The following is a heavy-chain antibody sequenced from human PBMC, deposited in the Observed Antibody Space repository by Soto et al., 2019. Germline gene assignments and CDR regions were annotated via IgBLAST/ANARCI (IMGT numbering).Heavy chain of an antibody. Sequence: ASVKVSCKASGYTFTSYAMHWVRQAPGQRLEWMGWINAGNGNTKYSQKFQGRVTITRDIFASTAYMELSSLRSEDTAVYYCASLPYSSGWYDAFDIWGQGTMVTVS. CDR3: ASLPYSSGWYDAFDI. V-gene: IGHV1-3*01. CDR1: GYTFTSYA. D-gene: IGHD6-19*01. J-gene: IGHJ3*02. CDR2: INAGNGNT.